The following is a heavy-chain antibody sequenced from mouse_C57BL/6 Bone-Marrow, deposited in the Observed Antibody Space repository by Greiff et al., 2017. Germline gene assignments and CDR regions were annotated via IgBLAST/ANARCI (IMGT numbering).Heavy chain of an antibody. CDR2: IDPENGTT. V-gene: IGHV14-4*01. CDR3: TAYDGYYEAY. D-gene: IGHD2-3*01. J-gene: IGHJ3*01. CDR1: GFNIKGDY. Sequence: VQLKESGAELVRPGASVKLSCTASGFNIKGDYMHWVKQRPEQGLEWIGRIDPENGTTEYAAKFQGKATITADTSSNTAYLHLSSLTSEDTAVYYCTAYDGYYEAYGGQGTLVTVSA.